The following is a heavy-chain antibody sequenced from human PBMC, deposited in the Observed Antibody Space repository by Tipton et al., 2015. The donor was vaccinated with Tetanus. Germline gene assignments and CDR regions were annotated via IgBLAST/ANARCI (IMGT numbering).Heavy chain of an antibody. CDR2: INHSGST. J-gene: IGHJ2*01. CDR3: ARGGSYSYGPRGFDL. CDR1: GASISSIYS. D-gene: IGHD5-18*01. V-gene: IGHV4-4*02. Sequence: TLSLTCTVSGASISSIYSWSWIRQSPGKGLEWTGEINHSGSTTYSPSFKSRVTISVDTPKNQFSLKLTSLTVADTAVYYCARGGSYSYGPRGFDLWGRGTLVTVSS.